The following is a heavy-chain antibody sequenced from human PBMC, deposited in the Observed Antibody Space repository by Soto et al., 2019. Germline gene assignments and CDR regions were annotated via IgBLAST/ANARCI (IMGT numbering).Heavy chain of an antibody. Sequence: GGSLRLSCAASGFTFSSYAMSWVRQAPGKGLEWVSAISGSGGSTYYADSVKGRFTISRDNSKNTLYLQMNSLRAEDTAVYYCAKGVHEPWGYYYGMDVWGQGTTVTVSS. CDR1: GFTFSSYA. V-gene: IGHV3-23*01. D-gene: IGHD1-1*01. CDR3: AKGVHEPWGYYYGMDV. J-gene: IGHJ6*02. CDR2: ISGSGGST.